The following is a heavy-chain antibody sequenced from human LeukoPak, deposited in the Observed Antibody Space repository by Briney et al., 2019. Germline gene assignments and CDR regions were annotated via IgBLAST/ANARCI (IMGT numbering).Heavy chain of an antibody. Sequence: GGSLRLSSAASGFTFSSYGMHWVRQAPGKGLEWVAVISSDGSNKYYADSVKGRFTISRDNSKNTLYLQMNSLRAEDTAVYYCANDWARGYSGHNWFDPWGQGTLVTVSS. CDR3: ANDWARGYSGHNWFDP. V-gene: IGHV3-30*18. J-gene: IGHJ5*02. CDR1: GFTFSSYG. D-gene: IGHD5-12*01. CDR2: ISSDGSNK.